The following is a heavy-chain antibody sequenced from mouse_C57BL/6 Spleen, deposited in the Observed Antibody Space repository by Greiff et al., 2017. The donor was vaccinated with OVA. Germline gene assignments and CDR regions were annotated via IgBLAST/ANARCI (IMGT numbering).Heavy chain of an antibody. J-gene: IGHJ2*01. V-gene: IGHV1-69*01. CDR2: IDPSDSYT. CDR3: ASGPGASDY. CDR1: GYTFTSYW. Sequence: QVHVKQPGAELVMPGASVKLSCKASGYTFTSYWMHWVKQRPGQGLEWIGEIDPSDSYTNYNQKFKGKSTLTVDKSSSTAYMQLSSLTSEDSAVYYCASGPGASDYWGQGTTLTVSS. D-gene: IGHD6-1*01.